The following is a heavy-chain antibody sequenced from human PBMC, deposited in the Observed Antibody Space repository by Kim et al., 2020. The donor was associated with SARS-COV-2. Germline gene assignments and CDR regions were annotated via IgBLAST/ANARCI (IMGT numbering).Heavy chain of an antibody. CDR1: GGSINSGDYY. CDR3: AREGAQLRYVDY. V-gene: IGHV4-30-4*01. Sequence: SETLSLTCTVSGGSINSGDYYWSWIRQPPGKGLEWIGYIYYSGTTYYNPSLRSRVSISVDTSKNQFSLKLSSVTAADTAVDYCAREGAQLRYVDYWGQGT. J-gene: IGHJ4*02. CDR2: IYYSGTT. D-gene: IGHD5-18*01.